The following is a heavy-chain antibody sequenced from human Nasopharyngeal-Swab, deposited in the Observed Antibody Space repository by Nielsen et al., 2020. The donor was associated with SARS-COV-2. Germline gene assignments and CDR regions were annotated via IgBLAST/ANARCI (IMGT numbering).Heavy chain of an antibody. CDR2: ISSSSSYI. CDR1: GFTFGSYS. D-gene: IGHD2-15*01. CDR3: ARPPGYCSGGSCYS. Sequence: GGSLRLSFAASGFTFGSYSMNWVRQAPGKGLEWVSSISSSSSYIYYADSVKGRFTISRDNAKNSLYLQMNSLRAEDTAVYYCARPPGYCSGGSCYSWGQGTLVTVSS. V-gene: IGHV3-21*01. J-gene: IGHJ4*02.